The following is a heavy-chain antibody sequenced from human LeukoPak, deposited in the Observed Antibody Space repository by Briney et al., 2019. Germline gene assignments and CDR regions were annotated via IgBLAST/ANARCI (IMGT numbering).Heavy chain of an antibody. CDR3: ARESSSSWPHFDY. D-gene: IGHD6-13*01. CDR1: GGSISSGGYY. J-gene: IGHJ4*02. CDR2: IYYSGST. Sequence: SETLSLTCTVSGGSISSGGYYWSWIRQHPGKGLEWIGYIYYSGSTYYNPSLKSRVTISVDTSKNQFSLKLSSVTAADTAEYYCARESSSSWPHFDYWGQGTLVTVSS. V-gene: IGHV4-31*03.